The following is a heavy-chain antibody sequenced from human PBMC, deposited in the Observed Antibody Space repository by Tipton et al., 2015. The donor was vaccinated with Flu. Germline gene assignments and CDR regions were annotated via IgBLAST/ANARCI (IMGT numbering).Heavy chain of an antibody. J-gene: IGHJ3*02. CDR3: ARDRIGTVTKPSDSTLI. Sequence: TLSLTCTVSGYSISSGYYWGWIRQPPGKGLEWIGSIYHSGSTYYNPSLKSRVTISVDTSKNQFSLKLSSVTAADTAVYYCARDRIGTVTKPSDSTLIWGQGTMVTVSS. D-gene: IGHD4-17*01. CDR2: IYHSGST. CDR1: GYSISSGYY. V-gene: IGHV4-38-2*02.